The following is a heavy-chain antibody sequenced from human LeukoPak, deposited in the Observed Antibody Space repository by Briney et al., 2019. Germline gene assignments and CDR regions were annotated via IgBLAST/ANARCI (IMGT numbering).Heavy chain of an antibody. V-gene: IGHV4-34*01. D-gene: IGHD2-21*02. CDR2: INHSGST. J-gene: IGHJ4*02. CDR1: GGSFSGYY. CDR3: ASSYCGGDCYSFPFDY. Sequence: SETLSLTCAVYGGSFSGYYWSWIRQPPGKGLEWIGEINHSGSTNYNPSLKSRVTISVDTSKNQFSLKLSSVTAADTAVYYCASSYCGGDCYSFPFDYWGQGTLVTVSS.